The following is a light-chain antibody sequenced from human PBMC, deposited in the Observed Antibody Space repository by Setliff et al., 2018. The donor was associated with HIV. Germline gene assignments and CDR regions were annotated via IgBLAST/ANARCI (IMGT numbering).Light chain of an antibody. Sequence: QSVLTQPPSASGTPGQRVTISCSGSSSNIGSNTVNWYQQLPGTAPKLLIYSNNQRPSWVPDRFSGSKSGASASLAISGLQSEDEADYYCAAWDDSLNGSWVFGGGTKVTVL. CDR1: SSNIGSNT. CDR3: AAWDDSLNGSWV. V-gene: IGLV1-44*01. CDR2: SNN. J-gene: IGLJ3*02.